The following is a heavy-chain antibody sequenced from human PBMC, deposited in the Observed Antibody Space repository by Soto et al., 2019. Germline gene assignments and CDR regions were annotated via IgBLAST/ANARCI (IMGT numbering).Heavy chain of an antibody. CDR1: GYTFASYA. V-gene: IGHV1-3*01. D-gene: IGHD3-16*01. Sequence: ASVKVSCKTSGYTFASYAIHWVRQAPGQRLEWMGWINVGNANTRYSQNFQDRVTITRDTSASTAYMELSSLRSEETALYYCARERPTERTFSFDYWGQGTQVTVSS. CDR2: INVGNANT. J-gene: IGHJ4*02. CDR3: ARERPTERTFSFDY.